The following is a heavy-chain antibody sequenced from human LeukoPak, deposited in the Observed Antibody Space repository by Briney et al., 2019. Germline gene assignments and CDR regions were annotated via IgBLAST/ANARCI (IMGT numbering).Heavy chain of an antibody. Sequence: SETLSLTCAVYGGSISGYYWSWIRQPPGKGLEWIGEINHSGSTNYNPSLKSRVTISVDTSENQFSLKLSSVDTLNADDYYYSRQRRNRGYGGNWDFDQWGQGTLVTVSS. CDR3: SRQRRNRGYGGNWDFDQ. CDR2: INHSGST. D-gene: IGHD5-12*01. CDR1: GGSISGYY. V-gene: IGHV4-34*01. J-gene: IGHJ4*02.